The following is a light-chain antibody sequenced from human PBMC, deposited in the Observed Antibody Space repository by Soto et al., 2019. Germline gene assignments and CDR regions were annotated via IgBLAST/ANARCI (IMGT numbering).Light chain of an antibody. V-gene: IGKV1-33*01. CDR3: QQYDNLPQT. Sequence: DIQMTQSPPSLSASVGDRVSITCQATQDIGKRLNWYQQKSGKAPKLLIYESSNLEKGVPSWFIGSGSGTDFTFAISSLQPEDVATYYCQQYDNLPQTFGQGTKVDIE. CDR2: ESS. J-gene: IGKJ1*01. CDR1: QDIGKR.